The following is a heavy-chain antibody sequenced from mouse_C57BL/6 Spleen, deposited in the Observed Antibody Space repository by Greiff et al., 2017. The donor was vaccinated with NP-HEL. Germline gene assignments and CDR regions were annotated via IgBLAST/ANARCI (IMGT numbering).Heavy chain of an antibody. D-gene: IGHD1-1*01. Sequence: QVQLQQSGAELVKPGASVKISCKASGYAFSSYWMNWVKQRPGKGLEWMGKIYPGDGDTNYNGKFKGKATLTADKSSSTAYMQLSSLTSEDSAVYFCARYDYYGPYFDYWGQGTTLTVSS. CDR1: GYAFSSYW. V-gene: IGHV1-80*01. CDR3: ARYDYYGPYFDY. CDR2: IYPGDGDT. J-gene: IGHJ2*01.